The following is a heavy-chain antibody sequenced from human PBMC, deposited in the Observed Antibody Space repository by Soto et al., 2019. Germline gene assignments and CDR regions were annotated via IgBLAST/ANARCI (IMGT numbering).Heavy chain of an antibody. CDR3: ARDKRWDFGVVMAPY. D-gene: IGHD3-3*01. V-gene: IGHV3-48*01. J-gene: IGHJ4*02. CDR2: ISSSSSTI. CDR1: GFTFSSYS. Sequence: PGGSLRLSCAASGFTFSSYSMNWVRQAPGKGLEWVSYISSSSSTIYYADSVKGRFTISRDNAKNSLYLQMNSLRAEDTAVYYCARDKRWDFGVVMAPYWGQGTLVTVSS.